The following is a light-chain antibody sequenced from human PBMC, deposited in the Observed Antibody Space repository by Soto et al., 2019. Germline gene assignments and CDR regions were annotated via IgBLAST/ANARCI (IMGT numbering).Light chain of an antibody. CDR1: HGIGTA. Sequence: EIVMTQSPATLSVSPGEGATLSCRASHGIGTALAWYQQKPGQPPRLLMYGASIRATGVPARFSGSASGTEFTLTITRLQSEDFAVYYCQHYSDWPLTFGGGTKVESK. V-gene: IGKV3-15*01. CDR3: QHYSDWPLT. J-gene: IGKJ4*01. CDR2: GAS.